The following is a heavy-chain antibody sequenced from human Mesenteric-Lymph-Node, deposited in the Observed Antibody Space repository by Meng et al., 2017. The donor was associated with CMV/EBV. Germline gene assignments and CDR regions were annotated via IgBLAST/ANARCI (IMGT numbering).Heavy chain of an antibody. CDR1: GFTFSSYS. CDR2: ISSSSSTI. D-gene: IGHD6-13*01. V-gene: IGHV3-48*02. CDR3: ARSLYSTTLTFDY. Sequence: GESLKISCAASGFTFSSYSMNWVRQAPGKGLEWVSYISSSSSTIYYADSVKGRFTFSRYNTKNTLYVQMNSLRDEDTAVYYCARSLYSTTLTFDYWGQGTLVTVSS. J-gene: IGHJ4*02.